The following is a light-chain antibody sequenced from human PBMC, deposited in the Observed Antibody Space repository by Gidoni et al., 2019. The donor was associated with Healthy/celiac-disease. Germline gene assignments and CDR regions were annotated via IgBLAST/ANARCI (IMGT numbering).Light chain of an antibody. CDR1: QSVLYSSNNKNY. CDR3: QQYYSTPPT. Sequence: IVMTQSPDSLAVSLGERATINCKSSQSVLYSSNNKNYLAWYQQNPGQPPKLLIYWASTRESGVPDRFSGSGSGTDFTLTISSLQAEDVAVYYCQQYYSTPPTFGRXTKVEIK. V-gene: IGKV4-1*01. CDR2: WAS. J-gene: IGKJ1*01.